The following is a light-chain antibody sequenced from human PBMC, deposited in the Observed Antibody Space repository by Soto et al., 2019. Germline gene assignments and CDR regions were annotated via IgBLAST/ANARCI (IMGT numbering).Light chain of an antibody. Sequence: AIQVTQSPSSLSASLGDRVTITCRASQGIRNDLGWYQQKPGKSPKLLIYAASSLQSGVPSRFSGSGSGTEFTLTISSLQPEDVATYYCQQYWTFGQGTKVDIK. CDR2: AAS. V-gene: IGKV1-6*01. CDR1: QGIRND. CDR3: QQYWT. J-gene: IGKJ1*01.